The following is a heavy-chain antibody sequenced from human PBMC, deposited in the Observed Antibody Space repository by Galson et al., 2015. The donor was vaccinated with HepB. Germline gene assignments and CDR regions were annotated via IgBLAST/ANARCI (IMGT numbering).Heavy chain of an antibody. CDR1: GGSISSSSYY. Sequence: SETLSLTCTVSGGSISSSSYYWGWIRQPPGKGLEWIGSIYYSGSTYYNPSLKSRVTISVDTSKNQFSLKLSSVTAADTAVYYCAAMVRGVPVYYYYGMDVWGQGTTVTVSS. V-gene: IGHV4-39*01. D-gene: IGHD3-10*01. J-gene: IGHJ6*02. CDR2: IYYSGST. CDR3: AAMVRGVPVYYYYGMDV.